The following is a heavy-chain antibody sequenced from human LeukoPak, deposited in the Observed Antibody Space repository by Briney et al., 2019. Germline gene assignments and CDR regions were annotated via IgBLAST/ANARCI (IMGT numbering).Heavy chain of an antibody. CDR1: GGSISTSNYY. D-gene: IGHD6-19*01. CDR3: ARDRSAWWLVRGRNRVYFDY. V-gene: IGHV4-39*07. Sequence: SETLSLTCTVSGGSISTSNYYWGWIRQPPGKGLEWIGNIFYSGSTYYSPSLKSRVTISVDTSKNQFSPKLSSVTAADTAVYYCARDRSAWWLVRGRNRVYFDYWGQGTLVTVSS. CDR2: IFYSGST. J-gene: IGHJ4*02.